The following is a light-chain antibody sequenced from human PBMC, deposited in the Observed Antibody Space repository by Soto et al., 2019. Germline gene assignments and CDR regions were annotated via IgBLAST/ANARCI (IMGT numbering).Light chain of an antibody. V-gene: IGKV1-8*01. CDR2: AAS. CDR3: QQYYSYQLT. Sequence: AIRMTQSPSSFSASTGDRVTITCRASQGISSYLAWYQQKPGKAPKLLIYAASTLQSGVPSRFSGRGSGTDFTLTISCLQSEDFATYYCQQYYSYQLTFGGGTKVEIK. J-gene: IGKJ4*01. CDR1: QGISSY.